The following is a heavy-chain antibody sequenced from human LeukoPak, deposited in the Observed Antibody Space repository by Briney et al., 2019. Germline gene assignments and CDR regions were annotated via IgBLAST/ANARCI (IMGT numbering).Heavy chain of an antibody. J-gene: IGHJ4*02. Sequence: PSETLSLTCAVYGGSFSGYYWSWIRQPPGKGLEWIGSIYYSGSTYYNPSLKSRVTISVDTSKNQFSLKLSSVTAADTAVYYCSSLVMIATQPHFDYWGQGTLVTVSS. V-gene: IGHV4-34*01. CDR2: IYYSGST. CDR1: GGSFSGYY. CDR3: SSLVMIATQPHFDY. D-gene: IGHD3-22*01.